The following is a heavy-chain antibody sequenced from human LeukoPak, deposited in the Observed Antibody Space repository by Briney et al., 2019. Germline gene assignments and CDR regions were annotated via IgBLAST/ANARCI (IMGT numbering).Heavy chain of an antibody. J-gene: IGHJ5*02. CDR3: ARGVPAAGSIRFDP. CDR2: IYHSGST. Sequence: GSLRLSCAASGFTVSSNYMSWVRQPPGKGLEWIGEIYHSGSTNYNPSLKSRVTISVDKSKNQFSLILNSVTAADTAVYYCARGVPAAGSIRFDPWGQGTLVTVSS. V-gene: IGHV4-4*02. CDR1: GFTVSSNY. D-gene: IGHD6-13*01.